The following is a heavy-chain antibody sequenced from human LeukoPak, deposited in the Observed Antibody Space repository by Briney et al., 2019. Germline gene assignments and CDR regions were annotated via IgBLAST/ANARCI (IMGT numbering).Heavy chain of an antibody. CDR3: AREIGYGMDV. CDR1: GFTFSTYG. CDR2: ILYDGSNR. J-gene: IGHJ6*02. D-gene: IGHD2-21*01. V-gene: IGHV3-30*03. Sequence: GGSLRLSCAVSGFTFSTYGMHWVRQAPGKGLEWVAVILYDGSNRQYADSVKGRFTISRDNAKNSLYLQMNSLRAEDTAVYYCAREIGYGMDVWGQGTTVTVSS.